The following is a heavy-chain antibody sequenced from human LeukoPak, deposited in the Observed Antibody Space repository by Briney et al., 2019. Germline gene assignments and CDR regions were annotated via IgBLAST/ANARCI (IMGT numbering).Heavy chain of an antibody. D-gene: IGHD3-22*01. V-gene: IGHV1-24*01. CDR2: FDPEEGET. Sequence: ASVKLSCKVSGYTLTELSIHWVRQSPGKGLEWMGGFDPEEGETIYAQKFQGRVTMTEDTSTDTAWMELNSLRSEDTALYYCARVQWGYDSRGFYSNWFDPRGQGTLVTVSS. J-gene: IGHJ5*02. CDR1: GYTLTELS. CDR3: ARVQWGYDSRGFYSNWFDP.